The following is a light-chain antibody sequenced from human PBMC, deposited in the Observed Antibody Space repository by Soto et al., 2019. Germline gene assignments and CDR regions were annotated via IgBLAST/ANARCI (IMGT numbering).Light chain of an antibody. CDR1: QSVSSTY. Sequence: EIVLTQSPGTLSLSPGERATLSCRASQSVSSTYLAWYQQKPGQAPRLLLYGASNRATGIPDRFSGSGSGTDFPLTIRRREQEDFALYYCQQYGISPSWTFGQGTKVEIK. J-gene: IGKJ1*01. V-gene: IGKV3-20*01. CDR2: GAS. CDR3: QQYGISPSWT.